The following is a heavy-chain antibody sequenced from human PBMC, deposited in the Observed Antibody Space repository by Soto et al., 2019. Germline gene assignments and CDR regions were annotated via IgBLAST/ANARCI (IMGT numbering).Heavy chain of an antibody. D-gene: IGHD3-22*01. V-gene: IGHV3-23*01. Sequence: ASLGLSCAAFELPFRSSAMGWVRKAHGKGLDWVSAIDGSGGTRLYADSVKGRFTISRDNSKNTSYLQMNSLRADDTAVYYCTKGDASSRGYYDYWGQGTLVTVSS. CDR3: TKGDASSRGYYDY. CDR1: ELPFRSSA. J-gene: IGHJ4*02. CDR2: IDGSGGTR.